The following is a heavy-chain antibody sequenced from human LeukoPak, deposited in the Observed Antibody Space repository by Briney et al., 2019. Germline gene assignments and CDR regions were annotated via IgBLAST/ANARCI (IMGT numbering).Heavy chain of an antibody. V-gene: IGHV1-69*13. D-gene: IGHD2-2*01. Sequence: ASVKVSCKASGRTFSSYAISWVRQAPGQGLEWMGGIIPIFGTANYAQKFQGRVTITADESTSTAYMELSSLRSEDTAVYYCARDRYCSSTSCLNWFDPWGQGTLVTVSS. CDR3: ARDRYCSSTSCLNWFDP. CDR1: GRTFSSYA. J-gene: IGHJ5*02. CDR2: IIPIFGTA.